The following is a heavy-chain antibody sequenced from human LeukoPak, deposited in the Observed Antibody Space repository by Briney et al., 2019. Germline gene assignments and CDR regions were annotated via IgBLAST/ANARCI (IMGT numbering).Heavy chain of an antibody. J-gene: IGHJ4*02. CDR2: ISYDGSNK. CDR1: GFTFSSYA. CDR3: ARGSGSGSN. Sequence: GGSLRLSCAASGFTFSSYAMHWVRQAPGKGLEWVAVISYDGSNKYYADSVKGRFTISRDNSKNTLYLQMNSLRAEDTAVYYCARGSGSGSNWGQGTLVTVSS. V-gene: IGHV3-30*04. D-gene: IGHD3-10*01.